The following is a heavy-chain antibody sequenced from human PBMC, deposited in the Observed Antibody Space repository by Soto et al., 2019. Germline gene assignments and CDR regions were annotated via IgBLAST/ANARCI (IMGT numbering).Heavy chain of an antibody. CDR2: MNPNSGNT. V-gene: IGHV1-8*01. CDR1: GYTFTSYD. D-gene: IGHD2-15*01. J-gene: IGHJ2*01. CDR3: ARGGLRDWYFDL. Sequence: QVQLVQSGAEVKKPGASVKVSCKASGYTFTSYDINWVRQATGQGHEWMGWMNPNSGNTGYAQKFQGRVTRTRNTSISTADTELGSLRSEDTAVYYCARGGLRDWYFDLWGRGTLVTVSS.